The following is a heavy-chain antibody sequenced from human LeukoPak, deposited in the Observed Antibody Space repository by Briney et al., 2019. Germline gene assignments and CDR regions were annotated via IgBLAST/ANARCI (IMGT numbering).Heavy chain of an antibody. CDR1: GYSFTSYW. CDR2: IYPGDSDT. CDR3: ARQGLGTMVRGVMGDY. Sequence: GESLKISCKGSGYSFTSYWIGWVRQMPGKGLEWMGIIYPGDSDTRYSPSFQGQVTISADKSISTAYLQWSILKASDTAMYYCARQGLGTMVRGVMGDYWGQGTLVTVSS. D-gene: IGHD3-10*01. J-gene: IGHJ4*02. V-gene: IGHV5-51*01.